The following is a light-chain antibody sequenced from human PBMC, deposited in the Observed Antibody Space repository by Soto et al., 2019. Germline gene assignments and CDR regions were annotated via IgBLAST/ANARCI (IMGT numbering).Light chain of an antibody. Sequence: DIQMIQSPSALSASVGDRVTITCRASQSISRRLAWYQQKPGKAPKLLIYDASSLESGFPAGFCGSGSETQFTRTISSRKPDDFSEVYCQKYNSYPWTFGQGTRVEIK. V-gene: IGKV1-5*01. CDR3: QKYNSYPWT. CDR1: QSISRR. CDR2: DAS. J-gene: IGKJ1*01.